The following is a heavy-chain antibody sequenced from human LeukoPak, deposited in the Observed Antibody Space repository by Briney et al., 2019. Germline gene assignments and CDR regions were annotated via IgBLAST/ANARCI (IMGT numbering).Heavy chain of an antibody. CDR2: ISWNSGKI. Sequence: GRSLRLSCAASGFTFDDYAMHWVRQAPGKGLEWVSGISWNSGKIGYADSVKGRFTISRDNAKNSLYLQMNSPRAEDMALYYCAKDSSGYPKGVFDYWGQGTLVTVSS. CDR3: AKDSSGYPKGVFDY. V-gene: IGHV3-9*03. CDR1: GFTFDDYA. J-gene: IGHJ4*02. D-gene: IGHD3-22*01.